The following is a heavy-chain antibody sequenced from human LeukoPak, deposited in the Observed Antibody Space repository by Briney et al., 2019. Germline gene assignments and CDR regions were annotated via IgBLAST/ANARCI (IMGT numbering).Heavy chain of an antibody. CDR2: IIPIFGTA. Sequence: EASVKVSCKASGGTFSSYAISWVRQAPGQGLEWMGGIIPIFGTANYAQKFQGRVTITTDESTSTAYMELSRLRSDDTAVYYCARGETNWFDPWGQGTLVTVSS. J-gene: IGHJ5*02. CDR3: ARGETNWFDP. V-gene: IGHV1-69*05. CDR1: GGTFSSYA.